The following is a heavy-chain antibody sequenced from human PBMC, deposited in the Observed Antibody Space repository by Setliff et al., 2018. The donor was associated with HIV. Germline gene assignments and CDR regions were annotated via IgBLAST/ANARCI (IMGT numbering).Heavy chain of an antibody. CDR3: AAIAAAALRGTFDI. CDR2: ISGYNGNT. D-gene: IGHD6-13*01. V-gene: IGHV1-18*04. CDR1: GYTFTSYY. J-gene: IGHJ3*02. Sequence: ASVKVSCKASGYTFTSYYMHWVRQAPGQGLEWMGWISGYNGNTNYAQKLQGRVTMTTDTSTSTAYMELRSLRSDDTAVYYCAAIAAAALRGTFDIWGQGTMVTVS.